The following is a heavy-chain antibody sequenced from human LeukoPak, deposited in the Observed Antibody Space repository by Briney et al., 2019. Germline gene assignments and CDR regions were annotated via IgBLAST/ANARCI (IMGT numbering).Heavy chain of an antibody. CDR2: ISGSGGST. Sequence: GGSLRLSCAASGLTFSSYAMSWVRQAPGKGLEWVSAISGSGGSTYYADSVKGRFTISRDNSKNTLYLQMNSLRAEDTAVYYCAKDGSTGIAPSLFDYWGQGTLVTVSS. V-gene: IGHV3-23*01. J-gene: IGHJ4*02. CDR1: GLTFSSYA. D-gene: IGHD3-10*01. CDR3: AKDGSTGIAPSLFDY.